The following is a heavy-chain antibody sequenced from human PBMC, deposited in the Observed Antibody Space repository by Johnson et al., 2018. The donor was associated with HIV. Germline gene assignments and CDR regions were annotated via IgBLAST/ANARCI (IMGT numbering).Heavy chain of an antibody. V-gene: IGHV3-30-3*01. CDR1: GFTFSSYA. CDR3: ARGEEMATILI. D-gene: IGHD5-24*01. J-gene: IGHJ3*02. CDR2: LSYDGSNK. Sequence: QVQLVESGGGVVQPGRSQRLSCAASGFTFSSYAMNWVRQAPGKGLEWVAVLSYDGSNKYYADSVKGRFTISRDNSKNTLYLQMNSLRAEDTAVYYCARGEEMATILIWGQGTMVTVSS.